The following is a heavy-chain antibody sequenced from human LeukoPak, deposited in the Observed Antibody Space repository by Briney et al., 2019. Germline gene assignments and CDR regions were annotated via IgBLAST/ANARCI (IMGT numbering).Heavy chain of an antibody. J-gene: IGHJ4*02. CDR1: GGSFSGYY. CDR2: IFYSGST. CDR3: ATTPALAVAGTLDPKE. V-gene: IGHV4-39*01. D-gene: IGHD6-19*01. Sequence: SETLSLTCAVSGGSFSGYYWGWIRQSPGKGLEWIGSIFYSGSTYYNPSLKSRVTISIDTSESQFSLKVSSVTAADTAVYYCATTPALAVAGTLDPKEWGQGTLVTVSS.